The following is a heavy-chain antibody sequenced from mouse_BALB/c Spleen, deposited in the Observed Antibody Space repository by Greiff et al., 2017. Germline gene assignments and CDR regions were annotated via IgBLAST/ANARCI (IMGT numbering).Heavy chain of an antibody. V-gene: IGHV4-1*02. CDR1: GFDFSRYW. Sequence: EVHLVESGGGLVQPGGSLKLSCAASGFDFSRYWMSWVRQAPGKGLEWIGEINPDSSTINYTPSLKDKFIISRDNAKNTLYLQMSKVRSEDTALYYCARRGGPYAMDYWGQGTSVTVTS. CDR3: ARRGGPYAMDY. J-gene: IGHJ4*01. CDR2: INPDSSTI.